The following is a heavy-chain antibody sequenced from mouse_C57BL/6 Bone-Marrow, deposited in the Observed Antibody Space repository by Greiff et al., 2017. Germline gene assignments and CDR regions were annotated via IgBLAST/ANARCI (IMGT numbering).Heavy chain of an antibody. V-gene: IGHV1-39*01. D-gene: IGHD1-1*01. J-gene: IGHJ2*01. Sequence: VQLKESGPELVKPGASVKISCKASGYSFTDYNMNWVKQSNGKSLEWIGVINPNYGTTSYNQKFKGKATLTVDQSSSTAYMQLNSLTSEDSAVYYCARENYYGSSYMYYFDYWGQGTTLTVSS. CDR3: ARENYYGSSYMYYFDY. CDR2: INPNYGTT. CDR1: GYSFTDYN.